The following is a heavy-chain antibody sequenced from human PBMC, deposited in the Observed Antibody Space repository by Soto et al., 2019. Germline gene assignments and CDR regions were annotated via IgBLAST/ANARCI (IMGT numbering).Heavy chain of an antibody. J-gene: IGHJ6*03. V-gene: IGHV3-53*04. D-gene: IGHD6-6*01. CDR3: ASTIAAQGPYYYMDV. CDR2: IYSGGST. Sequence: PGGSLRLSCAASGFTVSSNYMSWVRQAPGKGLEWVSVIYSGGSTYYADSVKGRFTISRHNSKNTLYLQMNSLRAEDTAVYYCASTIAAQGPYYYMDVWGKGTTVTVSS. CDR1: GFTVSSNY.